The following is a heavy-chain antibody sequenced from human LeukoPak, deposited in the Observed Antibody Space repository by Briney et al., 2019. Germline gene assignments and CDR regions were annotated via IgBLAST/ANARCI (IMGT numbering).Heavy chain of an antibody. D-gene: IGHD6-13*01. CDR1: GFTFSDYG. CDR2: IANDGRDK. J-gene: IGHJ4*02. Sequence: GGSLRLSCAASGFTFSDYGMPWVRQAPGKGLEWVAVIANDGRDKKYADSVRGRFTISRDNSKNTVYLQMNSLRAEDTAVYYCARDWNRIAAAGDFDYWGQGTLVTVSS. CDR3: ARDWNRIAAAGDFDY. V-gene: IGHV3-30*03.